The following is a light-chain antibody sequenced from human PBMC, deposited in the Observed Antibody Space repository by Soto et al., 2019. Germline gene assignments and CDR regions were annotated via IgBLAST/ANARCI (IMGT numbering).Light chain of an antibody. CDR1: QSVSSN. J-gene: IGKJ1*01. V-gene: IGKV3-15*01. Sequence: EIVMTQSPATLSVSPGERATLSCRASQSVSSNLAWYQQKPGQAPRLLIYGASTRATGVPARFSGSGSGTEFTLTISSLQSEDFAVYYCQQYNTWPPGTFGPGTKVEIK. CDR2: GAS. CDR3: QQYNTWPPGT.